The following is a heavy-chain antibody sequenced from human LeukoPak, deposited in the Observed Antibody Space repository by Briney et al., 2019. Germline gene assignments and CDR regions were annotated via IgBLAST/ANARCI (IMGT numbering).Heavy chain of an antibody. J-gene: IGHJ4*02. V-gene: IGHV4-61*02. CDR1: GGPISSGSYY. CDR2: IYTSGST. Sequence: PSETLSLTCTVSGGPISSGSYYWSWIRQPAGNGLEWIGRIYTSGSTNYNPSLKSRVTISVDTSKNQFSLKLSSVTAADTAVYYCARDEWGYYAFDYWGQGTLVTVSS. CDR3: ARDEWGYYAFDY. D-gene: IGHD2-15*01.